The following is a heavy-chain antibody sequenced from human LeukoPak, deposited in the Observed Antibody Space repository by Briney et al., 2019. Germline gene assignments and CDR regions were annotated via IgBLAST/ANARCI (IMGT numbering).Heavy chain of an antibody. Sequence: SETLSLTCTVSGGSISSNNYYWGWIRQPPEKGLEWIGSIYYSGSTYYNPSLKSRVTISLDTSKNQFSLKLSSVTAADTAVYYCARQPQGIAARFDPWGQGTLVTVSS. V-gene: IGHV4-39*01. CDR2: IYYSGST. D-gene: IGHD6-13*01. J-gene: IGHJ5*02. CDR3: ARQPQGIAARFDP. CDR1: GGSISSNNYY.